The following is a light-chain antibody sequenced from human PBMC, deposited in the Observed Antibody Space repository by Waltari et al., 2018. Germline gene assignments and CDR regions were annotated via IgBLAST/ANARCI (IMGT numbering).Light chain of an antibody. V-gene: IGKV3-20*01. CDR3: QQYGRSLET. CDR1: QSVSSRF. J-gene: IGKJ2*01. CDR2: GAS. Sequence: EIVLTQSPGTLTLSPGERATLSCRASQSVSSRFLARYQQRPGQAPRLIINGASSLATGISDRFIGSGYGTDFTLPISRLEPEDFAVYYCQQYGRSLETFGQGTQLEI.